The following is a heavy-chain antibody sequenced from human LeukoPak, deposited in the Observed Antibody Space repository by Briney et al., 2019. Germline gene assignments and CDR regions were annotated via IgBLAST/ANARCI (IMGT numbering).Heavy chain of an antibody. Sequence: PGGSLRLSCAASGFTFSSYEMNWVRQAPGKGLEWVSFISSSGSITYYADPVKGRFTISRDNAKNSLYLQTNSLRAEDTGVYYCARAPRGSYLGDAFDIWGHGTMVTVSS. CDR1: GFTFSSYE. CDR2: ISSSGSIT. J-gene: IGHJ3*02. D-gene: IGHD1-26*01. V-gene: IGHV3-48*03. CDR3: ARAPRGSYLGDAFDI.